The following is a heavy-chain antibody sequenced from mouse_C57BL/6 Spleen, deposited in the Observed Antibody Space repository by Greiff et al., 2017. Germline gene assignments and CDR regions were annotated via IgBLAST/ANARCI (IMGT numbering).Heavy chain of an antibody. V-gene: IGHV6-3*01. Sequence: EVQLQQSGGGLVQPGGSMKLSCVASGFTFSNYWMNWVRQSPEKGLEWVAQIRLKSDTYATHYAESVTGRFTISRDDSNSSVYLQMNNLRAEDTGIYYCTEGYYGNYNAMDYWGQGTSVTVSS. CDR2: IRLKSDTYAT. CDR1: GFTFSNYW. CDR3: TEGYYGNYNAMDY. J-gene: IGHJ4*01. D-gene: IGHD2-1*01.